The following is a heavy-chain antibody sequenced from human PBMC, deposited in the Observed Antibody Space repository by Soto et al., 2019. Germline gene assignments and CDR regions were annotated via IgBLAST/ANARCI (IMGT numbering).Heavy chain of an antibody. J-gene: IGHJ4*02. CDR2: ISGGSIHI. V-gene: IGHV3-21*01. CDR1: GFTFSSYS. Sequence: PGGSLRLSCTASGFTFSSYSMNWVRHSPGKGLEWVSSISGGSIHILYADSVKGRFTISRDDAKNSLFLQMDTLRADDTATYYCARFETVHIHDIDYWGQGTLVTVSS. CDR3: ARFETVHIHDIDY. D-gene: IGHD2-21*01.